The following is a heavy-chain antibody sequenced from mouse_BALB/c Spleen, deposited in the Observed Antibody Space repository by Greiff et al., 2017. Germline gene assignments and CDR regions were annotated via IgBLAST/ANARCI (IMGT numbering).Heavy chain of an antibody. CDR2: ISSGGST. Sequence: EVKVVESGGGLVKPGGSLKLSCAASGFTFSSYAMSWVRQTPEKRLEWVASISSGGSTYYPDSVKGRFTISRDNARNILYLQMSSLRSEDTAMYYCAKNYYGNFYWYFDVWGAGTTVTVSS. CDR1: GFTFSSYA. V-gene: IGHV5-6-5*01. CDR3: AKNYYGNFYWYFDV. J-gene: IGHJ1*01. D-gene: IGHD2-1*01.